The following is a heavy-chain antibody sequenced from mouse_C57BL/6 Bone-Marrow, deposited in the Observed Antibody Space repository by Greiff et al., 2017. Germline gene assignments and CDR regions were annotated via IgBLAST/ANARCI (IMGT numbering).Heavy chain of an antibody. D-gene: IGHD3-2*02. CDR3: ARQGYFYFDY. J-gene: IGHJ2*01. V-gene: IGHV1-64*01. CDR2: IHPNSGST. Sequence: QVQLQQPGAELVKPGASVKLSCKASGYTFTSYWMHWVKQRPGQGLEWIGMIHPNSGSTNYNEKFKSKATLTEDKSSSTAYMQLSSLTSEDSAVYYWARQGYFYFDYWGQGTTLTVSS. CDR1: GYTFTSYW.